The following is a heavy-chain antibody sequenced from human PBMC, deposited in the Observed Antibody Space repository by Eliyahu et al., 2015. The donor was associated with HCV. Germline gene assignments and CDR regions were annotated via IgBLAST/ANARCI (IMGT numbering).Heavy chain of an antibody. Sequence: EVQLLESGGALVQPGGSLRLSCAASGFTFKRSSMSWVRXAPGRGLDWVSAITPSGDTTDYADSVKGRFTVSRDNSNNTLYLQMNSLRAEDTAVYFCAKGGAYDSWGRGTLVTVSS. CDR1: GFTFKRSS. CDR3: AKGGAYDS. V-gene: IGHV3-23*01. J-gene: IGHJ4*02. D-gene: IGHD4-17*01. CDR2: ITPSGDTT.